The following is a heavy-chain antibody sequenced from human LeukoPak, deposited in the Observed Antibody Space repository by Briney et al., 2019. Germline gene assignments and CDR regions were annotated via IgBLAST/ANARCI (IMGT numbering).Heavy chain of an antibody. CDR1: GYNFTNYW. CDR3: ARWGYIYGGYYFDY. J-gene: IGHJ4*02. D-gene: IGHD5-18*01. CDR2: IYPGNSDT. V-gene: IGHV5-51*01. Sequence: GESLKISCKGSGYNFTNYWIGWVRQMPGKGLEWMGIIYPGNSDTKYKPSFQGQVTISADKSISTAYLQWSSLQASDTAMYYCARWGYIYGGYYFDYWGQGTLVTVSS.